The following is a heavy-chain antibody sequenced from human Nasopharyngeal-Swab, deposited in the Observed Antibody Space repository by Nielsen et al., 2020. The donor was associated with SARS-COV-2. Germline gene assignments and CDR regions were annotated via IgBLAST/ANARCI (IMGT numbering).Heavy chain of an antibody. D-gene: IGHD1-7*01. J-gene: IGHJ6*02. Sequence: ASVKASCKASGYTFTSYGISWVRQAPGQGLEWMGWISAYNGNTNYAQKLQGRVTMTTDTSTSTAYMELRSLRSDDTAVYYCARGMAGTTIWLGYYYYGMDVWGQGTAVTVSS. CDR2: ISAYNGNT. V-gene: IGHV1-18*01. CDR1: GYTFTSYG. CDR3: ARGMAGTTIWLGYYYYGMDV.